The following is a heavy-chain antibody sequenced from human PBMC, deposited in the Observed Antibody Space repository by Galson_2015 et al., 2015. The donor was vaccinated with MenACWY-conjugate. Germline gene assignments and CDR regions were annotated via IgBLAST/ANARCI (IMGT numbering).Heavy chain of an antibody. D-gene: IGHD3-22*01. Sequence: QSGAEVKKPGESLKISCKGSGYSFPSYWIGWVRQMPGKGLEWMGIIYPGDSDTRYSPSFQGQVTISADKSISTAYLQWSSLKASDTAMYYCARSFRDYYDSSGYSYGMDVWGQGATVTVSS. CDR3: ARSFRDYYDSSGYSYGMDV. J-gene: IGHJ6*02. V-gene: IGHV5-51*01. CDR2: IYPGDSDT. CDR1: GYSFPSYW.